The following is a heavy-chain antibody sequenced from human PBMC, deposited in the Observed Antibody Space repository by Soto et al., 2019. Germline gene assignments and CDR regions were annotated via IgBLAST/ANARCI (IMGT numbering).Heavy chain of an antibody. CDR3: AKWADSSRSGDYVFDY. CDR1: GFSFSKYG. CDR2: ISYGGDNK. Sequence: QVQLVESGGGVVQPGRSLRLSCAASGFSFSKYGMHWVRQAPGKGLEWVAVISYGGDNKYYADYVEGRFTISRDNSKNTLYLQMNSLRPEETAVYYCAKWADSSRSGDYVFDYWGQGTLVTVSS. V-gene: IGHV3-30*18. J-gene: IGHJ4*02. D-gene: IGHD4-17*01.